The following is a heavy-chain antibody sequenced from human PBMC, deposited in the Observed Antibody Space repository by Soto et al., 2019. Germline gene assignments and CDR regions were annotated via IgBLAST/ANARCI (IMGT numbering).Heavy chain of an antibody. J-gene: IGHJ5*02. D-gene: IGHD3-10*01. CDR1: GGSISSYY. CDR2: IYYSGST. V-gene: IGHV4-59*01. CDR3: ARGNYYGSGSYPNWFDP. Sequence: KTSETLSLTCTVSGGSISSYYWSWIRQPPGKGLEWIGYIYYSGSTNYNPSLKSRVTISVDTSKNQFSLKLSSVTAADTAVYYCARGNYYGSGSYPNWFDPWGQGTLVTVSS.